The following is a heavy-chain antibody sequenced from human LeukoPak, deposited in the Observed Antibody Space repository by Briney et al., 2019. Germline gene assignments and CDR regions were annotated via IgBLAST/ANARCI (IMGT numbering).Heavy chain of an antibody. Sequence: GGSLRLSCAASGFTFSSYGMSWVRQAPGKGLEWVSAISGSGGSTYYADSVKGRFTISRDNSKNTLYLQMNSLKAGDTALYYCARGASIGFDIWGQGTLVTVSS. CDR3: ARGASIGFDI. J-gene: IGHJ3*02. D-gene: IGHD2-2*01. CDR1: GFTFSSYG. V-gene: IGHV3-23*01. CDR2: ISGSGGST.